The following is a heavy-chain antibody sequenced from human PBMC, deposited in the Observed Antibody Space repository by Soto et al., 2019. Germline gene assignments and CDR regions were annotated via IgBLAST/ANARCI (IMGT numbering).Heavy chain of an antibody. D-gene: IGHD5-12*01. J-gene: IGHJ4*01. Sequence: QLQLQESGPGLVKPSETLSLTCTVSGGSISSSSYYWGWIRQPPGKGLEWIGSIYYSGSTYYNPSLKSRVTISVDTSKNQFSLQLSSVTAADTAVYYWARHFKKGSGYDIFDYWGHGPLVTVSS. CDR1: GGSISSSSYY. V-gene: IGHV4-39*01. CDR3: ARHFKKGSGYDIFDY. CDR2: IYYSGST.